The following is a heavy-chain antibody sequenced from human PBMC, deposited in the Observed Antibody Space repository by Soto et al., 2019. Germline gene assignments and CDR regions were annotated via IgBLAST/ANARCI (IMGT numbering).Heavy chain of an antibody. CDR1: ANTFNNYW. Sequence: EVQLVQSGAEVKKPGESLRISCKGSANTFNNYWIAWARQMPGKGLEWMGAIWPGDSDTRYSPSFQGQVSISVDKSISTAYLQWNNLEASDSAMYYCARSYGVSVAFDQWGQGTLVTVSS. J-gene: IGHJ4*02. CDR2: IWPGDSDT. CDR3: ARSYGVSVAFDQ. V-gene: IGHV5-51*03. D-gene: IGHD4-17*01.